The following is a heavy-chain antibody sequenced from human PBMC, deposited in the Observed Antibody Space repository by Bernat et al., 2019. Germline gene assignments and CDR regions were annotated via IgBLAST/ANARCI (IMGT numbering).Heavy chain of an antibody. D-gene: IGHD4-17*01. J-gene: IGHJ4*02. CDR3: ARVGVAVTTHTYYFDY. Sequence: QVQLVQSGAEVKKPGSSVKVSCKASGVTFSSYAISWVRQAPGQGLEWMGGIIPIFGTANYAQKFQGRVTITADESTSTAYIELSSLRSEDTAVYYCARVGVAVTTHTYYFDYWGQGTLVTVSS. CDR1: GVTFSSYA. V-gene: IGHV1-69*01. CDR2: IIPIFGTA.